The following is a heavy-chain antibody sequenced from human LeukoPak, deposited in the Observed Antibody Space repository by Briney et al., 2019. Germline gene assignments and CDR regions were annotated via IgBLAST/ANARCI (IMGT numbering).Heavy chain of an antibody. CDR3: ARTTTDVDY. J-gene: IGHJ4*02. D-gene: IGHD1-26*01. Sequence: PSETLSLTCTVSGGSISSSSYYWGWIRQPPGKGLEWIGSIYYSGSTYYNPSLKSRVTISVDTSKNQFSLKLSSVTAADTAVYYCARTTTDVDYWGQGTLVTVSS. CDR1: GGSISSSSYY. V-gene: IGHV4-39*07. CDR2: IYYSGST.